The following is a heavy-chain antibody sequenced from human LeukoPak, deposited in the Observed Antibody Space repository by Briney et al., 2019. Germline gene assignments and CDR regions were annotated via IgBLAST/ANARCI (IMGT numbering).Heavy chain of an antibody. CDR3: ARDHRGYSSGWYGY. CDR1: GGTFSSYA. D-gene: IGHD6-19*01. J-gene: IGHJ4*02. V-gene: IGHV1-2*02. Sequence: ASVKVSCKASGGTFSSYAISWVRQAPGQGLEWMGWFNPNSGGTNYAQKFQGRVTMTRDTSISTAYMELSRLRSDDTAVYYCARDHRGYSSGWYGYWGQGTLVTVSS. CDR2: FNPNSGGT.